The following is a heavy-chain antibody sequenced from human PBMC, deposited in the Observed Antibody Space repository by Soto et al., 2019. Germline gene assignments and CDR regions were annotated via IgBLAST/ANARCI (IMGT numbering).Heavy chain of an antibody. V-gene: IGHV1-8*01. Sequence: QVQLVQSGAEVKKPGASVKVSCKASGYTFTSYDINWVRQATGQGLEWMGWMNPNSGNKGYAQKFQGRVTMARNTSISTAYMELSSLRSEDTAVYYCARDRSAAGTGWFDPWGQGTLVTVSS. CDR1: GYTFTSYD. CDR3: ARDRSAAGTGWFDP. J-gene: IGHJ5*02. D-gene: IGHD6-13*01. CDR2: MNPNSGNK.